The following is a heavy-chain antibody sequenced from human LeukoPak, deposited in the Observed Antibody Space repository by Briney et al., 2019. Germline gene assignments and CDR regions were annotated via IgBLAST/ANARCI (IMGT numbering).Heavy chain of an antibody. V-gene: IGHV4-39*01. CDR1: GVSISSSSHY. CDR3: ARHVYGEYGPGDY. Sequence: QASETLSLTCTVSGVSISSSSHYWGWLRQPPGRGLEWIGSMRYSGSTCYNLSLKSRVTISVDTSKSQFSLKLSSVTAADTAVYYCARHVYGEYGPGDYWGQGILVTVSS. J-gene: IGHJ4*02. D-gene: IGHD4-17*01. CDR2: MRYSGST.